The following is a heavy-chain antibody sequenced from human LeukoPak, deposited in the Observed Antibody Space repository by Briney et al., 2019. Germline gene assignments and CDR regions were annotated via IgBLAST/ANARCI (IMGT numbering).Heavy chain of an antibody. CDR2: FYSSGTT. CDR1: GGSISRAGYS. CDR3: ARERSGYFDY. V-gene: IGHV4-31*03. D-gene: IGHD3-3*01. Sequence: PSQTLSLTCTVSGGSISRAGYSWSWIRQPPGKGLEWIGSFYSSGTTYHNPSLKTRVIMSVDMSKNRFALKLSSVTAADTAVYYCARERSGYFDYWGQGTLVTVSS. J-gene: IGHJ4*02.